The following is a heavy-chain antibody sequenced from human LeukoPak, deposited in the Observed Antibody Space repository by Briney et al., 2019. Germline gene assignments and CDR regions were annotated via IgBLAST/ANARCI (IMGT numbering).Heavy chain of an antibody. CDR3: ASPYYDILTGSPEAFDI. J-gene: IGHJ3*02. D-gene: IGHD3-9*01. V-gene: IGHV4-38-2*02. CDR2: IYHSGST. CDR1: GYSISSGYY. Sequence: SETLSLTCTVSGYSISSGYYWGWIRQPPGKGLEWIGSIYHSGSTYYNPSLKSRVTISVDTSKNQFSLKLSSVTAADTAVYYCASPYYDILTGSPEAFDIWGQGTMVTVSS.